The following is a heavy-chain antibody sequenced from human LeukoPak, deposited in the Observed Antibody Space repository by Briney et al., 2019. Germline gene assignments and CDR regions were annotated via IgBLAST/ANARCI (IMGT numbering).Heavy chain of an antibody. J-gene: IGHJ4*02. CDR2: ISAYNGNT. CDR1: GYTFTSYG. Sequence: ASVKVSCKASGYTFTSYGISWVRQAPGQGLEWMGWISAYNGNTNYAQKLQGRVTMTTDTSTSTAYMELRSLRSDDTAVYYCARMGYDYVWGSLANFDYWGQGTLVTVSS. D-gene: IGHD3-16*01. CDR3: ARMGYDYVWGSLANFDY. V-gene: IGHV1-18*01.